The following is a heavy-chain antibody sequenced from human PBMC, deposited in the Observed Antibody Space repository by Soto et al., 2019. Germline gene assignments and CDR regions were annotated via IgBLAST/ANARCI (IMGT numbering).Heavy chain of an antibody. CDR2: IHFSGVT. Sequence: QVHLKESGPGVVKPSGTLSLTCTVSGVSIISNNWWSWVRQSPEKKLEWIGEIHFSGVTNDNPSLKSRLSISMDESKDHLSLTLYSATAAETAVYYCASGGFGDTGVDLEAYHTLDVWGEGTAVSVSS. CDR3: ASGGFGDTGVDLEAYHTLDV. V-gene: IGHV4-4*02. J-gene: IGHJ6*04. CDR1: GVSIISNNW. D-gene: IGHD3-3*01.